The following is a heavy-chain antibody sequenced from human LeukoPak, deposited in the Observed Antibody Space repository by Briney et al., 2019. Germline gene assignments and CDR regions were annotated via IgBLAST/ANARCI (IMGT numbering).Heavy chain of an antibody. J-gene: IGHJ1*01. D-gene: IGHD3-16*01. V-gene: IGHV3-21*01. CDR3: GRAFPPLRTSSAGDL. CDR2: ISGRSSHV. Sequence: GGPLRLSCSASGFSFSDYDMNWVRQAPGKGLEWVSAISGRSSHVYYGESVKGRFTISRDNAKNSLYLQLDSLGVEDTAVYYCGRAFPPLRTSSAGDLWGQGTLVIVPS. CDR1: GFSFSDYD.